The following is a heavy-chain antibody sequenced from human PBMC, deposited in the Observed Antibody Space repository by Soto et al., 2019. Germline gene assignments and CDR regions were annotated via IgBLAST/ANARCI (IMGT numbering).Heavy chain of an antibody. J-gene: IGHJ1*01. CDR1: GFTFSSYW. Sequence: EVQLVESGGGLVQPGGSLRLSCAASGFTFSSYWMHWVRQAPGKGLVWVSSISTDASSTSYADPVKGRFTISRDNAKNTVYLQMSSVRSEDTAVYYCARLPNKSPQNWGQGTRVIVSP. CDR3: ARLPNKSPQN. CDR2: ISTDASST. V-gene: IGHV3-74*01.